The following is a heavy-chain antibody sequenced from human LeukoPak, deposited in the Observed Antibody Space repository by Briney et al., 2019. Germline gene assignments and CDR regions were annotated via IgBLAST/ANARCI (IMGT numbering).Heavy chain of an antibody. CDR2: IYPGDSDT. D-gene: IGHD4-17*01. CDR1: GYSFTSYW. Sequence: GEALKISCKGSGYSFTSYWIGWVLQLPGKGLEWMGIIYPGDSDTRYSPSFQGQVTISADKSISTAYLQWSSLKASDTAMYYCARAPYGNWFDPWGQGTLVTVSS. J-gene: IGHJ5*02. V-gene: IGHV5-51*01. CDR3: ARAPYGNWFDP.